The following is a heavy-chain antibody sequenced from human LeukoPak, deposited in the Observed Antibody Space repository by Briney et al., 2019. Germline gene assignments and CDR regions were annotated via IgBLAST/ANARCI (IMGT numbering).Heavy chain of an antibody. D-gene: IGHD4-23*01. CDR2: IYDSGYT. CDR1: GASIRTYH. J-gene: IGHJ4*02. V-gene: IGHV4-59*08. CDR3: ARLNKAGGSHRDFDC. Sequence: PSGTLSLTCTVSGASIRTYHWSWFRQSPGRGLEWTASIYDSGYTNYSPSLKSRTTISVDTSNNQFSLRLTSVTAADTAVYYCARLNKAGGSHRDFDCWGQGTLVTVSS.